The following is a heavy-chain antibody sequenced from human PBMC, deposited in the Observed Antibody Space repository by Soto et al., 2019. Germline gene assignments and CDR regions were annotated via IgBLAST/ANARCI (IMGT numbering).Heavy chain of an antibody. D-gene: IGHD1-26*01. J-gene: IGHJ4*02. Sequence: QVQLQESGPGLVKPSQTLSLTCTVSGGSISSGGYYWSWIRQHPGKGLEWIGYIYYSGSTCYDPSLRSRFTISVDTSKNQFSLKLSSVTAADTAVYYCAGIYSGSPGGTLRYWGQGTLVTVSS. V-gene: IGHV4-31*03. CDR2: IYYSGST. CDR3: AGIYSGSPGGTLRY. CDR1: GGSISSGGYY.